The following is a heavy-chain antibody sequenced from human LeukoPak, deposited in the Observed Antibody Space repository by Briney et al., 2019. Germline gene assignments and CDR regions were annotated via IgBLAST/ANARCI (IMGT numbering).Heavy chain of an antibody. CDR3: ARHEVGARDFDY. J-gene: IGHJ4*02. CDR1: GGSISSYY. Sequence: SETLSLTCTVSGGSISSYYWSWIRQPPGKGLEWIGYIYYSGSTNYNPSLKSRVTISVDTSKNQFSLRLSSVTAADTAVYYCARHEVGARDFDYWGQGTLVTVSS. D-gene: IGHD1-26*01. CDR2: IYYSGST. V-gene: IGHV4-59*08.